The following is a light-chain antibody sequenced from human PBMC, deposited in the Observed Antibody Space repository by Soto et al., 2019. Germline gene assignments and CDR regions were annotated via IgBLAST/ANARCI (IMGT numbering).Light chain of an antibody. CDR3: LQDYNCPWT. V-gene: IGKV1-6*01. J-gene: IGKJ1*01. CDR2: AAS. CDR1: QGIRND. Sequence: IQMTQSPSSLSASVGDRFTITCRASQGIRNDLGWYQQKTGKAPKLLIYAASSLQTGVPPRFSGSRSGTDFTLTISSLQPEDFATYYCLQDYNCPWTFGQGTKVDI.